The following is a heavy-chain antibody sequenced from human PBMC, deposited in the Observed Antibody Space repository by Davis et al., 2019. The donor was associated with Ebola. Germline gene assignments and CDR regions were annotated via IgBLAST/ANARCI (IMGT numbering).Heavy chain of an antibody. V-gene: IGHV1-3*01. Sequence: ASVKVSCKASGYIFTSYAMHWVRQAPGQRLEWMGWINAGNGNTKYSQKFQGRVTITRDTSASTAYMELSSLRSDDTAVYYCARRVGARSGFDSWGQGSLVTVSS. CDR2: INAGNGNT. CDR1: GYIFTSYA. CDR3: ARRVGARSGFDS. J-gene: IGHJ4*02. D-gene: IGHD1-26*01.